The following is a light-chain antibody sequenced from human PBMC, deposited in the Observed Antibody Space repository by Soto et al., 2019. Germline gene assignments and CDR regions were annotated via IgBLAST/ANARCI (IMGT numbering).Light chain of an antibody. CDR3: QQYNISPPDT. CDR1: QSFRTN. CDR2: GAS. V-gene: IGKV3-15*01. Sequence: EIVMTQSPATLSASPGERATLSCWASQSFRTNLAWYHQKPGQAPRLLIYGASNRATGIPARFSGSGSGTHFSLIISRQQSEDSAVYYCQQYNISPPDTFGPGTTVEIK. J-gene: IGKJ3*01.